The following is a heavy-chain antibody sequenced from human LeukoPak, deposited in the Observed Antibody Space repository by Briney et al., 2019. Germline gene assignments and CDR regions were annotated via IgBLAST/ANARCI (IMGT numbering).Heavy chain of an antibody. D-gene: IGHD3-10*01. J-gene: IGHJ4*02. Sequence: GGSLRLSCAASGFTFSNYGMHWVRQAPGKGLEWVAVIWYDGSNKYYADSVKGRFTISRDNSKNTLYLQMNSLRAEDTAVYYCAKRASGSGTSLYYFDYWGQGTLVTVSS. V-gene: IGHV3-33*06. CDR2: IWYDGSNK. CDR1: GFTFSNYG. CDR3: AKRASGSGTSLYYFDY.